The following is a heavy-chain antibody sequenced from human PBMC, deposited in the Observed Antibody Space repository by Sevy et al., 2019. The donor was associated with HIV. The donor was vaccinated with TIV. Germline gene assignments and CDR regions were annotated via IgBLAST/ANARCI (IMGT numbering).Heavy chain of an antibody. D-gene: IGHD3-22*01. CDR1: GYTLTELS. CDR3: ATDSNAQQSWGYSFDY. Sequence: ASVKVSCKVSGYTLTELSMHWVRQAPGKGLEWMGGFDPEDGETIYAQKFQGRVTMTEDTSTDTAYMELSSRRSWDTAVYYCATDSNAQQSWGYSFDYWGQGTLVTVSS. J-gene: IGHJ4*02. CDR2: FDPEDGET. V-gene: IGHV1-24*01.